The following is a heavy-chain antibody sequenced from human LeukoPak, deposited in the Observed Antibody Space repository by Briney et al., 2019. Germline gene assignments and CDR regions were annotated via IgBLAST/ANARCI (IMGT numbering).Heavy chain of an antibody. CDR3: ARMGMDAAMITNFFDY. Sequence: ASVTVSYMPSVYTFTNNYSHLVGQAPAHPLEWTGVIQSSGGSTNYAQKFQGRVTMTKDTSTSTAYMELSSLRSEDTAIYYCARMGMDAAMITNFFDYWGQGTLVTVSS. CDR1: VYTFTNNY. D-gene: IGHD5-18*01. J-gene: IGHJ4*02. V-gene: IGHV1-46*01. CDR2: IQSSGGST.